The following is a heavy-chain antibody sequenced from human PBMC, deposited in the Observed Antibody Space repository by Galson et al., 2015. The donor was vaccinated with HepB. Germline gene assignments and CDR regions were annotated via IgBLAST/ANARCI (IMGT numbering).Heavy chain of an antibody. D-gene: IGHD2/OR15-2a*01. CDR2: IYPGDSDT. CDR1: GYSFTSYW. J-gene: IGHJ1*01. V-gene: IGHV5-51*03. Sequence: QSGAEVKKPGESLKISCKGSGYSFTSYWIGWVRQMPGKGLELMGIIYPGDSDTRYSPSFQGQVTISADKSISTAYLQWSSLKASDTAMYYCAQGKNIWSSYAEYFQHWGQGTLVTVAS. CDR3: AQGKNIWSSYAEYFQH.